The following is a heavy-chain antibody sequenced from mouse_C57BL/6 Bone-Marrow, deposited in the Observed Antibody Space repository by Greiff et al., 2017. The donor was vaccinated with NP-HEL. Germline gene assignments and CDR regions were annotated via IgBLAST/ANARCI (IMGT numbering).Heavy chain of an antibody. Sequence: VQLQQPGAELVMPGASVKLSCKASGYTFTSYWMHWVKQRPGQGLEWIGEIDPSDSYTNYNQKFKGKSTLTVDKSSSTAYMQLSSLASKDTAVYYCARHPFDYWGQGTTLTVTS. CDR2: IDPSDSYT. CDR3: ARHPFDY. J-gene: IGHJ2*01. CDR1: GYTFTSYW. V-gene: IGHV1-69*01.